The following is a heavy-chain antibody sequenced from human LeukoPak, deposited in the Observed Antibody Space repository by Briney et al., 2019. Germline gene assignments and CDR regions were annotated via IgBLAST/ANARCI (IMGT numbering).Heavy chain of an antibody. Sequence: GGSLRLSCAASGFTFSSYSMNWVRQAPGKGLEWVSPISSSSSYIYYADSVKGRFTISRDNAKNSLYLQMNSLRAEDTAVYYCARDWVYGGNRAFDIWGQGTMVTVSS. CDR1: GFTFSSYS. V-gene: IGHV3-21*01. CDR2: ISSSSSYI. D-gene: IGHD4-23*01. CDR3: ARDWVYGGNRAFDI. J-gene: IGHJ3*02.